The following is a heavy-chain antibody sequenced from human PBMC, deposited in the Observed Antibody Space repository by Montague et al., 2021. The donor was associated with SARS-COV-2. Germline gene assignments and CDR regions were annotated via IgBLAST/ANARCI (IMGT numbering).Heavy chain of an antibody. V-gene: IGHV4-39*01. CDR1: GHAIKSNPYS. D-gene: IGHD4-23*01. J-gene: IGHJ4*02. Sequence: SETLSLTCSVSGHAIKSNPYSWAWIRQPPGKGLEWVGRIYSALYSDAESWYNPSLTSRVTISVDTSKNQFSLNLTSVAATDTAVYYCARLVWKDYGGNYFDXWGQGTLVTVSS. CDR2: IYSALYSDAES. CDR3: ARLVWKDYGGNYFDX.